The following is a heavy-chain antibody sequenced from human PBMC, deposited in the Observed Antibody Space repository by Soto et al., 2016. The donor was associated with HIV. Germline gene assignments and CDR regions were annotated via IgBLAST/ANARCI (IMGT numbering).Heavy chain of an antibody. J-gene: IGHJ4*02. Sequence: EEQLVESGGGLVQPGGSLRVSCAASGFTFSTYRMNWVRQAPGKGLEWVAFITSSGSAIYCADSVKGRFNISRDNAKNLLYLQMNSLRAEDTAVYYCAREVGATRLEYWGQGTLVTVSS. CDR3: AREVGATRLEY. D-gene: IGHD1-26*01. CDR1: GFTFSTYR. CDR2: ITSSGSAI. V-gene: IGHV3-48*01.